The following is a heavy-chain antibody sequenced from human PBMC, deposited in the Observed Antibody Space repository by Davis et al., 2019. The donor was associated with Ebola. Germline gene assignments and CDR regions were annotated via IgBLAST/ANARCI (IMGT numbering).Heavy chain of an antibody. J-gene: IGHJ6*02. CDR3: AKDPTYYYYYGMDV. V-gene: IGHV3-30*18. Sequence: PGGSLRLSCAASGFTFSSYGMRWVRQAPGKGLEWVAVISYDGSNKYYADSVKGRFTISRDNSKNTLYLQMNSLRAEDTAVYYCAKDPTYYYYYGMDVWGQGTTVTVSS. CDR2: ISYDGSNK. CDR1: GFTFSSYG.